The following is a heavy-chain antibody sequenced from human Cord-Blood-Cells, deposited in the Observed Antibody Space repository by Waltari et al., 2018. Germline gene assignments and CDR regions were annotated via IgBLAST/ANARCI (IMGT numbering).Heavy chain of an antibody. V-gene: IGHV1-69*12. D-gene: IGHD6-13*01. CDR1: GGTFSSYA. Sequence: QVQLVQSGAEVKKPGSSVKVSCKASGGTFSSYAISWVRQDPGQGIEWMGGIIPIVGTANYAQKVQGRVTITADESTSTAYMELSSLRSEDTAVYYCARDLLKSSSWYYFDYWGQGTLVTVSS. CDR2: IIPIVGTA. CDR3: ARDLLKSSSWYYFDY. J-gene: IGHJ4*02.